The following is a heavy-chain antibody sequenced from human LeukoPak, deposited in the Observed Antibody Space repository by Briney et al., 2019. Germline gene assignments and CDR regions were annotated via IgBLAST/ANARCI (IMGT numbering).Heavy chain of an antibody. J-gene: IGHJ3*02. V-gene: IGHV4-59*01. D-gene: IGHD3-10*01. CDR3: ARSDYHNSGSHTVFDAFDI. CDR1: GGSISRYY. Sequence: SETLSLTCTVSGGSISRYYWSWIRRPPGKGLEWIGYIDDSGNTNYNPSLKSQVTISVDKSKNQFSLKLSFVTAADTAMYYCARSDYHNSGSHTVFDAFDIWGQGTRVTASS. CDR2: IDDSGNT.